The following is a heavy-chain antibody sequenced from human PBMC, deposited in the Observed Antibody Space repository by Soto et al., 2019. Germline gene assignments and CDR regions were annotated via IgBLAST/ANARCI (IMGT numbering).Heavy chain of an antibody. D-gene: IGHD3-9*01. J-gene: IGHJ3*02. CDR2: IYWDDDK. V-gene: IGHV2-5*02. Sequence: QITLKESGPTLVNPTQTLTLTCTFSGFSLSTSGVGVAWIRQPPGKALEWLAVIYWDDDKRYSPSLKSRLTITKDTSKNHVVLTLTNIDAVDTATYHCTHRPASTYYDILTGYYLDAFDIWGQGRMVTVSS. CDR1: GFSLSTSGVG. CDR3: THRPASTYYDILTGYYLDAFDI.